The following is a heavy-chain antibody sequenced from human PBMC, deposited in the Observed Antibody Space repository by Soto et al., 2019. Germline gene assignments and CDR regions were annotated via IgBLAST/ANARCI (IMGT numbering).Heavy chain of an antibody. CDR1: GFTFSTYW. V-gene: IGHV3-74*01. J-gene: IGHJ5*02. CDR2: INSDGSST. CDR3: NNWFDP. Sequence: EVQLVESVGGLVQPGGSLRLSCAASGFTFSTYWMHWVRHAPGKGLVWVSRINSDGSSTYYADSVKGRFTISRDNAKDTLYLQRNRLGAEDTAVYYCNNWFDPWGQGTMGTVSS.